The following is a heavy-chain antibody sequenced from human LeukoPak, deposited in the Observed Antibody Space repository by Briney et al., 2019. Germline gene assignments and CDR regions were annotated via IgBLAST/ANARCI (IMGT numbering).Heavy chain of an antibody. CDR1: GFTFSRYW. CDR3: AKYWSRPFDP. CDR2: ISQDASRT. V-gene: IGHV3-7*01. D-gene: IGHD1-1*01. J-gene: IGHJ5*02. Sequence: GESLSLSCATSGFTFSRYWMSCVRQAPGKGLEWAGHISQDASRTDVAHSLKVRFTISRDYATNSLFLHMTRLRADGTGVYYCAKYWSRPFDPWPQGPLVSVSS.